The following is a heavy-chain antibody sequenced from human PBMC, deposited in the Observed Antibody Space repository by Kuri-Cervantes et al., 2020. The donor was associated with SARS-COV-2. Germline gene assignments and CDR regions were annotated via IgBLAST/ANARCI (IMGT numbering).Heavy chain of an antibody. CDR2: IYYSGST. CDR1: GGSISSSSYY. J-gene: IGHJ3*02. Sequence: GSLRLSCTVSGGSISSSSYYWGWIRQPPGKGLEWIGSIYYSGSTYYNPSLKSRVTISVDTSKNQFSLKLSSVTAADTAVYYCARHSFLGPRGYYDSSGYLGSAFDIWGQGTMVTVSS. V-gene: IGHV4-39*07. CDR3: ARHSFLGPRGYYDSSGYLGSAFDI. D-gene: IGHD3-22*01.